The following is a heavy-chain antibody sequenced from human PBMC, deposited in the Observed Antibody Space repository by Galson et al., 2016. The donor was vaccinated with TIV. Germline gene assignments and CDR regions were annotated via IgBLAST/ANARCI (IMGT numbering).Heavy chain of an antibody. D-gene: IGHD3-16*01. J-gene: IGHJ4*02. Sequence: SVKVSCKASGYSFTSHTISWLRQAPGQGLEWMGRISPFNKKTRYAQKFQGRVTITADNSTNTAYMELSGLTSEDTAVYYCARAHGYDASGYYFGFWGQGTLVTVSS. CDR1: GYSFTSHT. V-gene: IGHV1-69*08. CDR3: ARAHGYDASGYYFGF. CDR2: ISPFNKKT.